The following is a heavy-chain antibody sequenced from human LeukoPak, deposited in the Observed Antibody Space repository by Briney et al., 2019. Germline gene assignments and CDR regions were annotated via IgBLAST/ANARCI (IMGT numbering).Heavy chain of an antibody. CDR3: TRQGDMVRGVIYSYYYYYMDV. Sequence: GGSLKPSCAASGFTFSGSAMHWVRQASGKGLEWVGRIRSKANSYATAYAASVKGRFTISRDDSKNTAYLQMNSLKTEDTAVYYCTRQGDMVRGVIYSYYYYYMDVWGKGTTVTVSS. V-gene: IGHV3-73*01. J-gene: IGHJ6*03. CDR2: IRSKANSYAT. CDR1: GFTFSGSA. D-gene: IGHD3-10*01.